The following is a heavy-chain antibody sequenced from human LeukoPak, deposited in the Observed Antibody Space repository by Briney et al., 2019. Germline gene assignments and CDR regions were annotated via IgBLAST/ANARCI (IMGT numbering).Heavy chain of an antibody. J-gene: IGHJ5*02. CDR1: GGSISSYY. CDR2: MCYSGST. V-gene: IGHV4-59*01. D-gene: IGHD3-22*01. Sequence: SETLSLTCTVSGGSISSYYWSWIRQPQGKGLEWIGYMCYSGSTNYNPSLKSRATISVDTSKNQFSLKLSSVTAADTAVYYCASTYRTYYYDSSGYGWFDPWGQGTLVTVSS. CDR3: ASTYRTYYYDSSGYGWFDP.